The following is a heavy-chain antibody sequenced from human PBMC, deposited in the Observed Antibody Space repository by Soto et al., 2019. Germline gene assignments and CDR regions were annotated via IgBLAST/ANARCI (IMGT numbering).Heavy chain of an antibody. J-gene: IGHJ6*02. CDR1: GFTFSSYG. CDR2: ISYDGSNK. Sequence: GGSLRLSCAASGFTFSSYGMHWVRQAPGKGLEWVAVISYDGSNKYYADSVKGRFTISRDNSKNTLYLQMNSLRAEDTAVYYCAKDGLLYCSSTSCYYYYYGMDVWGQGTTVTVSS. CDR3: AKDGLLYCSSTSCYYYYYGMDV. D-gene: IGHD2-2*01. V-gene: IGHV3-30*18.